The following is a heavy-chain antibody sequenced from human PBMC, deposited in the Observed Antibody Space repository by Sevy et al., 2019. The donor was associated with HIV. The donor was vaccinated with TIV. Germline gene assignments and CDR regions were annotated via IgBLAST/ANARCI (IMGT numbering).Heavy chain of an antibody. Sequence: SETLSLTCTVSGGSISSSSYYWGWIRQPPGKGLEWIGSIYYSWSTYYNPSLKSRVTISVDTSKNQFSLKLSSVTAADTAVYYCARHGPLGYCSGGSCYGYYYYGMDVWGQGTTVTVSS. CDR1: GGSISSSSYY. J-gene: IGHJ6*02. CDR2: IYYSWST. V-gene: IGHV4-39*01. CDR3: ARHGPLGYCSGGSCYGYYYYGMDV. D-gene: IGHD2-15*01.